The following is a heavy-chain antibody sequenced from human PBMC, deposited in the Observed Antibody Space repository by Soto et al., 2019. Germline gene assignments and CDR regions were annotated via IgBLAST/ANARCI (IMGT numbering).Heavy chain of an antibody. D-gene: IGHD6-13*01. J-gene: IGHJ4*02. CDR3: ARDLSTRDEAAGTFFGY. V-gene: IGHV3-48*02. Sequence: GGSLRLSCAASGFTFSSYSMNWVRQAPGKGLEWVSYISSSSSTIYYADSVKGRFTISRDNAKNSLYLQMNSLRDEDTAVYYCARDLSTRDEAAGTFFGYWGQGTLVTVSS. CDR2: ISSSSSTI. CDR1: GFTFSSYS.